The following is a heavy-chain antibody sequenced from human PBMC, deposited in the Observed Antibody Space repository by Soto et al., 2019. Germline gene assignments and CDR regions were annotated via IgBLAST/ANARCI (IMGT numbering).Heavy chain of an antibody. CDR3: ARGRSDYVWGSYRYEPRYYFDY. CDR1: GDSISRGYY. V-gene: IGHV4-34*01. D-gene: IGHD3-16*02. CDR2: INHSGST. J-gene: IGHJ4*02. Sequence: PSETLSLTCAVSGDSISRGYYWSWIRQPPGKGLEWIGEINHSGSTNYNPSLKSRVTISVDTSKNQFSLKLSSVTAADTAVYYCARGRSDYVWGSYRYEPRYYFDYWGQGTLVTVSS.